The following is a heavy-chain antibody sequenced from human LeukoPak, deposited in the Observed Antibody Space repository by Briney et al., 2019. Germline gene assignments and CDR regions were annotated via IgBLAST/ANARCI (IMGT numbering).Heavy chain of an antibody. V-gene: IGHV3-53*04. J-gene: IGHJ4*02. CDR2: IYSGGST. Sequence: PGGSLRLSCAASGFTVSANYMSWVRQAPGKGLEWVSVIYSGGSTYYADSVKGRFTISRHNSNNTLYLQMNSLRAEDTAVYYCARSRGSYLEYFDHWGQGTLVTVSS. CDR1: GFTVSANY. D-gene: IGHD1-26*01. CDR3: ARSRGSYLEYFDH.